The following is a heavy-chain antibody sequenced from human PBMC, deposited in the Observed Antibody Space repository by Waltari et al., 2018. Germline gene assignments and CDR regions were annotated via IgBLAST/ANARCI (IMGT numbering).Heavy chain of an antibody. CDR2: IIPIFGTA. CDR3: AREVGGGFTMIVVAYPLGAFDI. CDR1: GGTFSSYA. Sequence: QVRLVQSGAEVKKPGSSVKVSCKASGGTFSSYAISWVRQAPGQGLEWMGGIIPIFGTANYAQKFQGRVTITADESTSTAYMELSSLRSEDTAVYYCAREVGGGFTMIVVAYPLGAFDIWGQGTMVTVSS. J-gene: IGHJ3*02. D-gene: IGHD3-22*01. V-gene: IGHV1-69*01.